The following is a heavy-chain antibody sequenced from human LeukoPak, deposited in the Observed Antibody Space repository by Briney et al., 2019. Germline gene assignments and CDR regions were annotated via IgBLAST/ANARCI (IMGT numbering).Heavy chain of an antibody. CDR3: AKDALLVVGSSGYCYNN. J-gene: IGHJ4*02. CDR2: IRYDGSKT. V-gene: IGHV3-30*02. D-gene: IGHD2-21*01. CDR1: GFTFDTYA. Sequence: GGSLRLSCAASGFTFDTYAMHWVRQAPGKGLEWVAFIRYDGSKTYYSGSVKGRFTISRHNSKNTLYLQMNSLKAEDTALYYCAKDALLVVGSSGYCYNNWGQGTLVTVSS.